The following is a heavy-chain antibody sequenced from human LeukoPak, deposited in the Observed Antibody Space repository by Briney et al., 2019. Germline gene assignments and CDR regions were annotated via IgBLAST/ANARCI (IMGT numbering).Heavy chain of an antibody. CDR3: ARGPDYYDSSPHDT. V-gene: IGHV4-59*01. CDR1: GGSISSYY. J-gene: IGHJ5*02. Sequence: SETLSLTCTVSGGSISSYYWSWIRQPPGKGLEWIGYIYCSGSTNYNPSLKSRVTISVDTSKNQFSLKLSSVTAADTAVYYCARGPDYYDSSPHDTWGQGTLVTVSS. CDR2: IYCSGST. D-gene: IGHD3-22*01.